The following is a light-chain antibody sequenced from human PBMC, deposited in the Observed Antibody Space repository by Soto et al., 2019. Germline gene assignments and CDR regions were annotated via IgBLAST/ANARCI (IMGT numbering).Light chain of an antibody. J-gene: IGKJ1*01. V-gene: IGKV1-8*01. CDR3: QQYNNWART. CDR1: QGISSY. CDR2: AAS. Sequence: IQMTQSPSSVSASVGDRVTITCRASQGISSYLAWYQQKPGKAPKLLIYAASTLQSGVPSRVSGSGSGTDFTLTISSLQSADFAVYFCQQYNNWARTFGQGTKGDIK.